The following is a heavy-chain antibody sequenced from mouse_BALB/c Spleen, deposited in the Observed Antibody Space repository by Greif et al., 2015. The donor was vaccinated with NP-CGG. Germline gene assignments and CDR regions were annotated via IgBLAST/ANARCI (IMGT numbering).Heavy chain of an antibody. D-gene: IGHD1-1*01. CDR1: GYTFTSYW. CDR2: IAPGSGST. V-gene: IGHV1S41*01. Sequence: DLVKPGASVKLSCKASGYTFTSYWINWIKQRPGQGLEWIGRIAPGSGSTYYNEMFKGKATLTVDTSSSTAYIQLSSLSSEDSAVYFCARVTTGYFDVWGAGTTVTVSS. CDR3: ARVTTGYFDV. J-gene: IGHJ1*01.